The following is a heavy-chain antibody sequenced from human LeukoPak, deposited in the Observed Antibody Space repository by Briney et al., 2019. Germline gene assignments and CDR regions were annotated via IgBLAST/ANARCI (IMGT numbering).Heavy chain of an antibody. V-gene: IGHV4-34*01. Sequence: SETLSLTCAVYGGSFSGYYWSWIRQPPGKGLEWIGEINHSGSTNYNPSLKSRVTILVDTSKNQFSLKLSSVTAADTAVYYCARVGGSSWYTQYYYYGMDVWGQGTTVTVSS. D-gene: IGHD6-13*01. CDR2: INHSGST. CDR3: ARVGGSSWYTQYYYYGMDV. CDR1: GGSFSGYY. J-gene: IGHJ6*02.